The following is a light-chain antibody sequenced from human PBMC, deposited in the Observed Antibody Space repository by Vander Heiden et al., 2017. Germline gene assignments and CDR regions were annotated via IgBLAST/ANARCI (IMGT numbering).Light chain of an antibody. Sequence: DMQMTQSPSSLSASVGDRVTITCRASQSISSYLNWYQQKPGKAPKLLIYAASSLQSGVPSRFSGSGSGTDFTLTISSLQPEDFATYYCQQSYSFGQGTKLEIK. CDR2: AAS. J-gene: IGKJ2*01. CDR3: QQSYS. CDR1: QSISSY. V-gene: IGKV1-39*01.